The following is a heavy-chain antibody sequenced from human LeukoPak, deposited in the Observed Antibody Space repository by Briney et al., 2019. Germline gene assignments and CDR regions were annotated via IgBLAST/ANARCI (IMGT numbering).Heavy chain of an antibody. Sequence: GGSLRLSCAASGFTFSSYEMNWVRQAPGKGLEWVSYISSSGSTIYYADSVKGRFTISRDSAKNSLYLQMNSLRAEDTAVYYCVRERGSIGTDLHFWGQGTLVTVSS. V-gene: IGHV3-48*03. CDR2: ISSSGSTI. CDR1: GFTFSSYE. CDR3: VRERGSIGTDLHF. J-gene: IGHJ4*02. D-gene: IGHD1-1*01.